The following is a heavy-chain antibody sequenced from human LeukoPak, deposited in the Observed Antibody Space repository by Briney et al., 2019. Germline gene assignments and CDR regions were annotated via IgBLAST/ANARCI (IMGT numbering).Heavy chain of an antibody. CDR3: ARVKRSTIAVYYYGLDV. D-gene: IGHD6-19*01. CDR1: GYTFTAYY. J-gene: IGHJ6*02. Sequence: ASVKVSCKASGYTFTAYYMLWVRQAPGQGLEWMGWINPNSGGTNYAQKFQGRVTMTRDTSISTAYMELSSLRSDDTAVYFCARVKRSTIAVYYYGLDVWGQGTTVTVSS. V-gene: IGHV1-2*02. CDR2: INPNSGGT.